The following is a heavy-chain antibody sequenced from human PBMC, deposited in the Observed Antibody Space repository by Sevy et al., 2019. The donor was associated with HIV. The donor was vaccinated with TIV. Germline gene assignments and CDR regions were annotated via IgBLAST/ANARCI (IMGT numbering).Heavy chain of an antibody. V-gene: IGHV3-48*02. CDR3: AREENRELGTIPLDS. CDR2: ISKSASTT. D-gene: IGHD7-27*01. Sequence: GSLRLSCASSGFTFSHHNMNWVRQAPGKGLEWISYISKSASTTYFADSVRGRFTISRDNAKNSLFLEMHSLTDEDTAVYYCAREENRELGTIPLDSWGRGIQVTVSS. J-gene: IGHJ4*02. CDR1: GFTFSHHN.